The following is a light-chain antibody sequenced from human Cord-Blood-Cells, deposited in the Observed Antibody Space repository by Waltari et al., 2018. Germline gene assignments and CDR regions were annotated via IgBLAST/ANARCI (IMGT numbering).Light chain of an antibody. CDR2: KDS. V-gene: IGLV3-25*03. CDR3: QSADSSGTYV. Sequence: SYELTQPPSVSVSPGQTARITCSGDALPKQYAYWYQQKPGQAPGLVIYKDSERPSGIPERFSGSRSGNTVTLTISGVQAEDEADYYCQSADSSGTYVFGTGTKVTVL. CDR1: ALPKQY. J-gene: IGLJ1*01.